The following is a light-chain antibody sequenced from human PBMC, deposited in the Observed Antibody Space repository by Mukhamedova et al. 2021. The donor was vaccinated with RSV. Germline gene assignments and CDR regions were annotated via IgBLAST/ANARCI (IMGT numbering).Light chain of an antibody. Sequence: DVGVYNFVSWYQHQPGKAPKLVIYDVNKRPSGVSNRFSASKSDNTASLTISELQAEDEADYYCCIYAGSNTWGFGGGTKLSVL. V-gene: IGLV2-23*02. CDR3: CIYAGSNTWG. CDR1: DVGVYNF. J-gene: IGLJ3*02. CDR2: DVN.